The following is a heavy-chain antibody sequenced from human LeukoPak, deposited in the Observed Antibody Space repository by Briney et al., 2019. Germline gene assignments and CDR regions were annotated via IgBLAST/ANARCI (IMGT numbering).Heavy chain of an antibody. J-gene: IGHJ5*02. D-gene: IGHD5-18*01. V-gene: IGHV4-38-2*01. Sequence: SETLSLTCAVSGYSLSSGYYWGWVRQPPGKRLGWIGSIYHGGNTIYNPSLKSRVTMSVDTSKNQFSLSLSSVTAADTAVYHCAFHVERTMAANNYFDTWGQGILGTVSS. CDR1: GYSLSSGYY. CDR3: AFHVERTMAANNYFDT. CDR2: IYHGGNT.